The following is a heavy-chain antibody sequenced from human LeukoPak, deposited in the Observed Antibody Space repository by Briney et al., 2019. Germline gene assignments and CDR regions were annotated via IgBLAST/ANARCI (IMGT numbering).Heavy chain of an antibody. J-gene: IGHJ3*01. CDR2: ITGSGAST. CDR1: GFTFSSYA. CDR3: AKGSQRWQQLSPSDAFDL. Sequence: GGSLRLSCAASGFTFSSYAMNWVRQGPGKGLEWVSAITGSGASTYYADSVKGRFTIFRDNSKNTLYLQMNSLRAEDTAIYYCAKGSQRWQQLSPSDAFDLWGQGTMVTVSS. V-gene: IGHV3-23*01. D-gene: IGHD5-24*01.